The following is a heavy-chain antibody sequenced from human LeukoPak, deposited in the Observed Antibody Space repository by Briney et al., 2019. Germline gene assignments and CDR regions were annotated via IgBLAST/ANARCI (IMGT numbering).Heavy chain of an antibody. CDR2: INNSGRTI. V-gene: IGHV3-11*01. Sequence: SGGSLRLSCAASGFTFSDYYMSWIRQAPGKGLEWVSYINNSGRTIYYADSVKGRFTISRDNSKNTLYLQMNSLRAEDTAVYYCAKAARIAVAGRLDYWGQGTLVTVSS. CDR3: AKAARIAVAGRLDY. CDR1: GFTFSDYY. D-gene: IGHD6-19*01. J-gene: IGHJ4*02.